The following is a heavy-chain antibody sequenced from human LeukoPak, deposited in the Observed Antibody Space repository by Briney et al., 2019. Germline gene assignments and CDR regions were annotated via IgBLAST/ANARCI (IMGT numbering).Heavy chain of an antibody. D-gene: IGHD3-9*01. J-gene: IGHJ4*02. V-gene: IGHV1-18*01. CDR2: ISAYNGNT. CDR1: GYRFTSYG. CDR3: ARGGDGDILTGLVFDY. Sequence: GASVKVSCKASGYRFTSYGISWVRQAPGQGLEWMGWISAYNGNTNYAQKLHGRVTMTTDTSTSTAYMELRSLRSDDTAVYYCARGGDGDILTGLVFDYWGQGTLVTVSP.